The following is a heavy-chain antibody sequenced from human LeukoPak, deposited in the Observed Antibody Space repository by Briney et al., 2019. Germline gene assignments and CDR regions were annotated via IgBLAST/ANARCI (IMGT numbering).Heavy chain of an antibody. J-gene: IGHJ6*02. Sequence: GGSLRLSCAASGFTVSSNYMSWVRQAPGKGLEWVSVIYSGGSTYYADSVKGRFTISRDNSKNTLYLQMNSLRAEDTAVYYCARVPTYGGNPWYYGMDVWGQGTTVTVSS. V-gene: IGHV3-66*01. D-gene: IGHD4-23*01. CDR2: IYSGGST. CDR3: ARVPTYGGNPWYYGMDV. CDR1: GFTVSSNY.